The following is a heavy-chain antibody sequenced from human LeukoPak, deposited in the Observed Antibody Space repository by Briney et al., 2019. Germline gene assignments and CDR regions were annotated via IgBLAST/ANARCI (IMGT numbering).Heavy chain of an antibody. D-gene: IGHD3-22*01. CDR1: GFTFSSYA. V-gene: IGHV3-30-3*01. CDR3: ARMDDSSGYYDAFDI. CDR2: ISYDGSNK. Sequence: SGGSLRLSCAASGFTFSSYAMRWVRQAPGKGLEWVAVISYDGSNKYYADSVKGRFTISRDNSKNTLYLQMNSLRAEDTAVYYCARMDDSSGYYDAFDIWGQGTMVTVSS. J-gene: IGHJ3*02.